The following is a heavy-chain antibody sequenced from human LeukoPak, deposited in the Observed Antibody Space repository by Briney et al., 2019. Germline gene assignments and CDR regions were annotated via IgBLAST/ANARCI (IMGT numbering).Heavy chain of an antibody. J-gene: IGHJ2*01. CDR2: IYHSGST. D-gene: IGHD6-19*01. CDR1: GGSISSGGYY. Sequence: SETLSLTCTVSGGSISSGGYYWSWIRQPPGKGLEWIGYIYHSGSTYYNPSLKSRVTISVDRSKNQFSLKLSSVTAADTAVYYCARSGIAVGRGSYWYFDLWGRGTLVTVSS. CDR3: ARSGIAVGRGSYWYFDL. V-gene: IGHV4-30-2*01.